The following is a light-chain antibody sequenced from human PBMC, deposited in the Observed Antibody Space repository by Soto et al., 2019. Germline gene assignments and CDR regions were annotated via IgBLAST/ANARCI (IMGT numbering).Light chain of an antibody. V-gene: IGKV1-5*01. Sequence: MTQSPNTLSAAVGDRVSIPCRPRENISGYLAWYQQKPRKAPNLLIYGASSLESGVPSRCSGSGYGTEFTRTSNGLLPEDWVTYYFQHLKDSPSFAQGTKVDIK. CDR1: ENISGY. CDR3: QHLKDSPS. J-gene: IGKJ1*01. CDR2: GAS.